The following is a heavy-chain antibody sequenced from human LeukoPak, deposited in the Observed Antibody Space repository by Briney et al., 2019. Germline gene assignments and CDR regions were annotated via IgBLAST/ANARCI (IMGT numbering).Heavy chain of an antibody. CDR2: ISGNGVKT. CDR1: RFAFSTYA. D-gene: IGHD3-16*01. CDR3: AKDRAYSFDY. J-gene: IGHJ4*02. V-gene: IGHV3-23*01. Sequence: PGGSLRLSCAASRFAFSTYAMSWVRQAPGKGLEWVSAISGNGVKTYYTDSVKGRFTFFRDNSKNTLYLQMNSLRADDTAVYYCAKDRAYSFDYWGQGTLVTVSS.